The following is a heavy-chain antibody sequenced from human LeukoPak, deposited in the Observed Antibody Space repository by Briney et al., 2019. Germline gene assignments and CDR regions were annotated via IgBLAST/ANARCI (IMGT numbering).Heavy chain of an antibody. J-gene: IGHJ4*02. CDR3: AKDRNSGGWYGELRDY. CDR1: GFTFSSYA. CDR2: ISGSGGST. D-gene: IGHD6-19*01. V-gene: IGHV3-23*01. Sequence: GGSLRLSCAASGFTFSSYAMNWVRQAPGKGLEWVSTISGSGGSTYYADSVKGRFTISRDNSKNTQYLQMNSLRAEDTAVYYCAKDRNSGGWYGELRDYWGQGTLVTVSS.